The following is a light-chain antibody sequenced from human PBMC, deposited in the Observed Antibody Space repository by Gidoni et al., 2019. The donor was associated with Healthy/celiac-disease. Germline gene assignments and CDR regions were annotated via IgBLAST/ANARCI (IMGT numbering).Light chain of an antibody. CDR2: EVS. CDR1: SSDVGSYNL. Sequence: QSALTHPSSVSGSPGPSITISCTGTSSDVGSYNLVSWYQQHPGKAPKLMIYEVSKRPSGVSNRFSGSKSGNTASLTISGLQAEDEADYYCCSYAGSSTSAWVFGGGTKLTVL. J-gene: IGLJ3*02. CDR3: CSYAGSSTSAWV. V-gene: IGLV2-23*02.